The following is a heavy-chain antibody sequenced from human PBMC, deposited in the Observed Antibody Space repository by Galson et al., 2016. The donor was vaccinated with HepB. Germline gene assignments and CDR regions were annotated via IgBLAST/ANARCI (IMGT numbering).Heavy chain of an antibody. CDR3: ARDDSGGWYGFHYGMDV. CDR2: VSGHNGNI. Sequence: SVKVSCKASGYTFTTFGVSWVRQAPGQGLEWTGWVSGHNGNINYAQKFQGRVSMTTDTSTSTAYMELRSLRSDDTAVYYCARDDSGGWYGFHYGMDVWGQGTTVTVSS. D-gene: IGHD6-19*01. V-gene: IGHV1-18*01. CDR1: GYTFTTFG. J-gene: IGHJ6*02.